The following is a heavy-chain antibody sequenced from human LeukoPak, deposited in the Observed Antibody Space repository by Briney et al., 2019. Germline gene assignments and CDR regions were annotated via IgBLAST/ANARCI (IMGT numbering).Heavy chain of an antibody. CDR2: INHSGST. CDR1: GGSFSGYY. Sequence: PSETLSLTCAVYGGSFSGYYWSWIRQPPGKGLEWIGEINHSGSTNYNPSLKSRVTISVDTSKNQFSLKVSSVAAADTAVYYCARADYDFWSGYFYWGQGTLVTVSS. V-gene: IGHV4-34*01. CDR3: ARADYDFWSGYFY. J-gene: IGHJ4*02. D-gene: IGHD3-3*01.